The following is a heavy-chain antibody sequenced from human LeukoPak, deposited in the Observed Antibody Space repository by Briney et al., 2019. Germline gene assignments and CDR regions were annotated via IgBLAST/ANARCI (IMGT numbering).Heavy chain of an antibody. CDR2: LYSSGRENA. CDR3: VVAPLRWNKDY. Sequence: SETLSLTCTVSGGSISYYYWNWIRQPAGEGLEWIGRLYSSGRENANYNPSLKSRVTMSVDTSKNHSSLKLTSVTAADTAVYYCVVAPLRWNKDYWGQGTLVTVSS. D-gene: IGHD1/OR15-1a*01. CDR1: GGSISYYY. V-gene: IGHV4-4*07. J-gene: IGHJ4*02.